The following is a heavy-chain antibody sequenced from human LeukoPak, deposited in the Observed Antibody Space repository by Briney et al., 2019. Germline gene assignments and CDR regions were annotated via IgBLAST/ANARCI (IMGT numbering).Heavy chain of an antibody. V-gene: IGHV3-48*02. J-gene: IGHJ4*02. CDR3: ARISGLGAREYLDH. CDR2: VSASGSAT. Sequence: GGSLRLYCAASGFTFSSYTMNWVRQAPAKGLEWISYVSASGSATYYGDSVKGRFTISRDNAKDSVYMQMNSLRDEDTAVYYCARISGLGAREYLDHWGRGTLVTVSS. CDR1: GFTFSSYT. D-gene: IGHD2/OR15-2a*01.